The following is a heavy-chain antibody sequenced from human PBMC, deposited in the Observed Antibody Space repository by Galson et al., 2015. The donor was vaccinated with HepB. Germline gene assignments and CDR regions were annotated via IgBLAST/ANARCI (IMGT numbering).Heavy chain of an antibody. V-gene: IGHV3-21*01. J-gene: IGHJ6*03. CDR2: ISSSSSYI. CDR3: ARAGARGHYYYMDV. CDR1: GFTFSSYS. Sequence: SLRLSCAASGFTFSSYSMNWVRQAPGKGLEWVSSISSSSSYIYYADSVKGRFTISRDNAKNSLYLQMNSLRAEDTAVYYCARAGARGHYYYMDVWGKGTTVTVSS. D-gene: IGHD3-10*01.